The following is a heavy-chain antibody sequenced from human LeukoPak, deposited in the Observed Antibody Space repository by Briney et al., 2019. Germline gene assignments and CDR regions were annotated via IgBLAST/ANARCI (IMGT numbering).Heavy chain of an antibody. J-gene: IGHJ5*02. Sequence: GGSLRLSCAASGFTFSNYNMNWVRQAPGKGLEWVSYISSSSGIIYKADSVKGRFTISRDNAKNSLYLQMDSLRVEDTAVYSCAPDFNKAFAPWGQGTLVTVSS. CDR3: APDFNKAFAP. CDR2: ISSSSGII. D-gene: IGHD1/OR15-1a*01. V-gene: IGHV3-48*04. CDR1: GFTFSNYN.